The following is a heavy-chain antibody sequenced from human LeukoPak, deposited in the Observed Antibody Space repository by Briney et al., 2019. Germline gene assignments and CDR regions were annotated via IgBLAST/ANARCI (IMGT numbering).Heavy chain of an antibody. D-gene: IGHD3-10*01. J-gene: IGHJ4*02. Sequence: GGSLRLSCAASGFTFSSYAMSWVRQAPGKGLEWVSGISGSGGSTYYADSVKGRFTISRDNSKNTLYLQMNSLRAEDTAVYYCAKQRSVLLWFGEGDFDYWGQGTLVTVSS. CDR2: ISGSGGST. CDR1: GFTFSSYA. CDR3: AKQRSVLLWFGEGDFDY. V-gene: IGHV3-23*01.